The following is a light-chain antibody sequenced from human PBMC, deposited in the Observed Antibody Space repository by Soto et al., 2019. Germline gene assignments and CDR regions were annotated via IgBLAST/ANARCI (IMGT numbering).Light chain of an antibody. CDR3: SSYTTAYTQV. V-gene: IGLV2-14*01. CDR2: EVT. J-gene: IGLJ3*02. Sequence: QSVLSRPASVSGSPGQSITISCTGTSNDVGYYNYVSWYQQHPGQAPKLMISEVTTRPSGVSDRFSGSKSGNTASLTISRLQAEDEAHYYCSSYTTAYTQVFGGGTKLTVL. CDR1: SNDVGYYNY.